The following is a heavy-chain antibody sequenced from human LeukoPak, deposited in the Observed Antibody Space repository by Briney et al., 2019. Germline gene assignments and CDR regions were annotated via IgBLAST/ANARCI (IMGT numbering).Heavy chain of an antibody. CDR2: IKQDGSEK. V-gene: IGHV3-7*03. D-gene: IGHD3-10*01. CDR3: ATLLRSYYGEYYFGY. Sequence: GGSLRLSCAASGFTVSSNYMSWVRQAPGKGLEWVANIKQDGSEKYYVDSVKGRFTISRDNAKNSLYLQMNSLRAEDTAVYYCATLLRSYYGEYYFGYWGQGTLVTVSS. CDR1: GFTVSSNY. J-gene: IGHJ4*02.